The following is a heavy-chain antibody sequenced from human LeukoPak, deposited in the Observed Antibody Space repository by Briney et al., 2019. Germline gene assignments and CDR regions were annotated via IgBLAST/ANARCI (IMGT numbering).Heavy chain of an antibody. CDR2: IKQGGSEK. CDR1: GFTFSSYW. Sequence: GGSLRLSCAASGFTFSSYWMSWVRQAPGKGLEWVANIKQGGSEKYYVDSVKGRFTISRDNAKNSLYLQMDSLRAEDTAVYYCAREENYYDILTGYYFVGFDYWGQGTLVTVSS. CDR3: AREENYYDILTGYYFVGFDY. V-gene: IGHV3-7*01. J-gene: IGHJ4*02. D-gene: IGHD3-9*01.